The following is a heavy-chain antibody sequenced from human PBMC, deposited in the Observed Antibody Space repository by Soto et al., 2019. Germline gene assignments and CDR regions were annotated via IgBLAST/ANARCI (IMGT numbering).Heavy chain of an antibody. V-gene: IGHV4-59*01. J-gene: IGHJ4*02. CDR3: ARGWGSKWYYFDS. CDR1: GVSSTSFY. Sequence: SETLSLTCTVSGVSSTSFYWSWIRQSPGKGLEWTGYIFDNGDVKYNPSLMSRLTMSIDMSKNEFSLRLKSVTAADTAMYYCARGWGSKWYYFDSWGEGTLVTVSS. CDR2: IFDNGDV. D-gene: IGHD3-16*01.